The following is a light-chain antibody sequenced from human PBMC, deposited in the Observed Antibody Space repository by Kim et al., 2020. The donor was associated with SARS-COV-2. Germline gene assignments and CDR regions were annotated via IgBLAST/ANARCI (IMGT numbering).Light chain of an antibody. CDR3: QQSYSSLPYT. Sequence: DIQMTQSPSSLSASVGDRVTITCRASQSISSYLNWYQQKPGKAPKLLIYDASSLQSGVPSRFSGSGSGTDFTLTISSLQPEDFATYYCQQSYSSLPYTFGQVTKLEI. CDR2: DAS. CDR1: QSISSY. J-gene: IGKJ2*01. V-gene: IGKV1-39*01.